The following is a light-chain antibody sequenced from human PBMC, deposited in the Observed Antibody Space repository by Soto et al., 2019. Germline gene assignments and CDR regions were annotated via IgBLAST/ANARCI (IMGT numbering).Light chain of an antibody. V-gene: IGLV4-69*01. CDR3: QTWGTGFQF. CDR1: SGHSSYA. CDR2: LNNDGSH. J-gene: IGLJ7*01. Sequence: QLVLTQSPSASASLGASVKLTCTLSSGHSSYAIAWHQKQPGKGPRYLMDLNNDGSHTKGDGIPDRFSGSSSGADRFLIISSLQSEDDADYYCQTWGTGFQFFGGGTQLTVL.